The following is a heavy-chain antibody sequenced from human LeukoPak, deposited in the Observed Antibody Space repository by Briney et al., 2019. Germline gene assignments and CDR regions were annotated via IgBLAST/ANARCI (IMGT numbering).Heavy chain of an antibody. CDR2: IYYSGST. Sequence: SETLSLTCTVSGGSISSYYWSWIRQPPGKGLEWIGYIYYSGSTNYNPSLKSRVTISVDTSKNQFSLKLSSVTAADTAVYYCARLGGPGAFGIWGQGTMVTVSS. CDR3: ARLGGPGAFGI. J-gene: IGHJ3*02. D-gene: IGHD3-3*01. V-gene: IGHV4-59*08. CDR1: GGSISSYY.